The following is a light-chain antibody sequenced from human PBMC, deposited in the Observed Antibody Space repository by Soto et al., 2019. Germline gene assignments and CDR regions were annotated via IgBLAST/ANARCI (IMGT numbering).Light chain of an antibody. Sequence: EIVLTQSPGTLSLSPGERAPLSCRASHFVASSYVAWYQQKPGQAPRLLIYGASSRATGIPDRFSGSGSGTDFTLTISRLEPEDFAVYYCQQYGSSPGTFGQGTKVDIK. V-gene: IGKV3-20*01. CDR2: GAS. CDR3: QQYGSSPGT. J-gene: IGKJ1*01. CDR1: HFVASSY.